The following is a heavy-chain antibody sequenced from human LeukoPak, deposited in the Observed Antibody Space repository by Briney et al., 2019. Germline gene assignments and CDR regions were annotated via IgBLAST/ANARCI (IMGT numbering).Heavy chain of an antibody. CDR1: GFTFDDYA. CDR3: AKVYTPTHYDILTGPFDY. D-gene: IGHD3-9*01. Sequence: PGGSLRLSCAASGFTFDDYAMHWVRQAPGKGLEWVSGISWNSGSIGYADSVKGRFTISRDNAKNSLYLQMNSLRAEDTALYYCAKVYTPTHYDILTGPFDYWGQGTLVTVSS. CDR2: ISWNSGSI. J-gene: IGHJ4*02. V-gene: IGHV3-9*01.